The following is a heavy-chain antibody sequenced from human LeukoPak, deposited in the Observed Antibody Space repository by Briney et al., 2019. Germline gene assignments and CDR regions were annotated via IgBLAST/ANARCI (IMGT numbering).Heavy chain of an antibody. CDR1: GYTFTGYY. CDR2: INPNSGGT. CDR3: ARANTAMVTHLDY. V-gene: IGHV1-2*02. D-gene: IGHD5-18*01. J-gene: IGHJ4*02. Sequence: ASVKVSCKASGYTFTGYYMHWVRQAPGQGVEWMGWINPNSGGTNYAQKFQGRVTMTRDTSISTAYMELSRLRSDDTAVYYCARANTAMVTHLDYWGQGTLVTVSS.